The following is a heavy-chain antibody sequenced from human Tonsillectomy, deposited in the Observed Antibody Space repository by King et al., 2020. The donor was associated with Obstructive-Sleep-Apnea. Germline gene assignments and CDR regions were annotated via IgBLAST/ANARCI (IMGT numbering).Heavy chain of an antibody. Sequence: VQLVESGGGLVQPGGSLRLSCAASGFTFSNYAMHWVRQAPGKGLEYVSAISSNGGSIYYTNSVKDRFSISRDNSRNTLYLQMGSLRAEDMAVYYCARDSEKTDYGDYLHWYFDLWGRGTLVTVSS. J-gene: IGHJ2*01. V-gene: IGHV3-64*01. D-gene: IGHD4-17*01. CDR3: ARDSEKTDYGDYLHWYFDL. CDR1: GFTFSNYA. CDR2: ISSNGGSI.